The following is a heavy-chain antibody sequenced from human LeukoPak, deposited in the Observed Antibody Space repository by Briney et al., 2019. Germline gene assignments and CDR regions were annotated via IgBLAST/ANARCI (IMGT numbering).Heavy chain of an antibody. CDR3: ARGYCSSTSCYEGVRNWFDP. J-gene: IGHJ5*02. D-gene: IGHD2-2*01. V-gene: IGHV1-2*02. Sequence: GASVKVSCKASGYTFTSYDINWVRQAPGQGLEWMGWINPNSGGTNYAQKFQGRVTMTRDTSISTAYMELSRLRSDDTAVYYCARGYCSSTSCYEGVRNWFDPWGQGTLVTVSS. CDR1: GYTFTSYD. CDR2: INPNSGGT.